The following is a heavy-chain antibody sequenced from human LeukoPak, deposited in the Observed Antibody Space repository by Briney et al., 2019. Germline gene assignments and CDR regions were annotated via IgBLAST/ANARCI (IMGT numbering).Heavy chain of an antibody. J-gene: IGHJ5*02. CDR2: INAGNGNT. CDR3: ARETYGSSWYWFDP. CDR1: GYTFTSYG. D-gene: IGHD6-13*01. Sequence: ASVKVSCKASGYTFTSYGISWVRQAPGQRLEWMGWINAGNGNTKYSQKFQGRVTITRDTSASTAYMELSSLRSEDTAVYYCARETYGSSWYWFDPWGQGTLVTVSS. V-gene: IGHV1-3*01.